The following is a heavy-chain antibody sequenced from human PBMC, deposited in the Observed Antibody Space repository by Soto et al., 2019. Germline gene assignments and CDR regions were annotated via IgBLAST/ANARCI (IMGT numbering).Heavy chain of an antibody. Sequence: EVQLVESGGGSVQPGGSLRLSCVASGITFTNYWMHWVRQVPGKGLVWVARVDSDGRGTSYADFAKGRFTISRDNAKNTPYLQMDSLRVEDTAMYYCGTVFEHWGQGIPVTVSS. J-gene: IGHJ4*02. CDR1: GITFTNYW. CDR2: VDSDGRGT. V-gene: IGHV3-74*01. CDR3: GTVFEH.